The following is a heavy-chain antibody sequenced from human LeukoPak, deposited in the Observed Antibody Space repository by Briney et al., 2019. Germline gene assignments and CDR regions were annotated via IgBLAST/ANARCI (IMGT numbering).Heavy chain of an antibody. CDR1: GSSIGSGTHY. D-gene: IGHD3-22*01. V-gene: IGHV4-31*03. Sequence: SETLSLTCTVSGSSIGSGTHYYNWIRQHPGKGLEWIGYIYHTGITSYNPSLKSRVTISVDTSKNQFSLKLSSVTAADTAVYYCARSDSSGYQNLDAFDIWGQGTMVTVSS. CDR2: IYHTGIT. CDR3: ARSDSSGYQNLDAFDI. J-gene: IGHJ3*02.